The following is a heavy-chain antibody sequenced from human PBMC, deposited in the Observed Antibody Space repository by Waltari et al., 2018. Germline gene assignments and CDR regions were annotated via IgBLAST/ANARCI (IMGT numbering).Heavy chain of an antibody. D-gene: IGHD1-26*01. CDR3: ATHASGSYSPEY. Sequence: QVQLVQSGAEVKKPGASVKVSCEVAGHTLTELTMHWVRQAPGKGLEWMGSFDPEDGETIYAQKFQGGVIMTEDTSTDTAYMELSSLRSEDTAVYYCATHASGSYSPEYWGQGTLVTVSS. CDR2: FDPEDGET. V-gene: IGHV1-24*01. J-gene: IGHJ4*02. CDR1: GHTLTELT.